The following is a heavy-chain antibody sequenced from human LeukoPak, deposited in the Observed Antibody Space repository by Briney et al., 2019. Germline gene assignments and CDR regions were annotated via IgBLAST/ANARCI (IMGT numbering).Heavy chain of an antibody. J-gene: IGHJ4*02. CDR1: GFIFSDSA. CDR2: FKSDGAT. V-gene: IGHV3-23*01. Sequence: GGTLRLSCAVSGFIFSDSAMSWVRQAPGRGLEWVSGFKSDGATYYADSVKGRFAISRDNSKNTLYLQMNSLRVEDTAVYYCAREGRVSGYDFDCWGQGTLVTVSS. CDR3: AREGRVSGYDFDC. D-gene: IGHD5-12*01.